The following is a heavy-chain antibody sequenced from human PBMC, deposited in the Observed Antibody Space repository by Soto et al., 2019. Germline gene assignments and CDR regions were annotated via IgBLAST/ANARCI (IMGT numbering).Heavy chain of an antibody. Sequence: QVQLVESGGGVVQPGRSLRLSCAASGFTFSSYGMHWVRQAPGKGLEWVAGIWYDGSNKYYADSVKGRFTISRDNSKNTLYLQMNSLRAEDTDVYYCARDRGVRAAALRFYYGMDVWGQGTTVTVSS. CDR3: ARDRGVRAAALRFYYGMDV. V-gene: IGHV3-33*01. CDR1: GFTFSSYG. CDR2: IWYDGSNK. D-gene: IGHD6-13*01. J-gene: IGHJ6*02.